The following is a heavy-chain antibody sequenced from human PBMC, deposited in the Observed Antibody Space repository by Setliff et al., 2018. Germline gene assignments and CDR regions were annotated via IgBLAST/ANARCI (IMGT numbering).Heavy chain of an antibody. Sequence: ASVKVSCKASGYTFTSYGISWVRQAPGQGLEWMGIINPSGGSTSYAQKFQGRVTLTRDTSTSTVYMELSSLRSEDTAVYYRARDARDFWSGYSSHEGFDPWGQGTLVTVSS. V-gene: IGHV1-46*01. CDR1: GYTFTSYG. CDR3: ARDARDFWSGYSSHEGFDP. D-gene: IGHD3-3*01. J-gene: IGHJ5*02. CDR2: INPSGGST.